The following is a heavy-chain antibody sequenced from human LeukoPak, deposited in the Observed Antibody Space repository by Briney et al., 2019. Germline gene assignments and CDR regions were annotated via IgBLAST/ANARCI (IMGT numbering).Heavy chain of an antibody. CDR3: ARGTLKAAATDFDY. Sequence: PGGSLRLSCAASGFTFSSYEMSWLRQAPGKGLEWVSYISSSGSTIYYADSVKGRFTISRDNAKNSLYLQMNSLRAEDTALYYCARGTLKAAATDFDYWGQGTLVTVSS. CDR2: ISSSGSTI. V-gene: IGHV3-48*03. CDR1: GFTFSSYE. J-gene: IGHJ4*02. D-gene: IGHD6-13*01.